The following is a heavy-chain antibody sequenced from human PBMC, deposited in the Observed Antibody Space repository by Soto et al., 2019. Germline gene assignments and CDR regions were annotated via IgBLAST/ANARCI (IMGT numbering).Heavy chain of an antibody. CDR1: GGSISSYY. V-gene: IGHV4-59*08. CDR2: IYYSGST. J-gene: IGHJ5*02. D-gene: IGHD3-16*01. CDR3: ARHMMGFDP. Sequence: TSETLSLTCTVSGGSISSYYWSWIRQPPGKGLEWIGYIYYSGSTNYNPSLKSRVTISVDTSKNQFSLKLSSVTAADTAVYYCARHMMGFDPWGQGTLVTVSS.